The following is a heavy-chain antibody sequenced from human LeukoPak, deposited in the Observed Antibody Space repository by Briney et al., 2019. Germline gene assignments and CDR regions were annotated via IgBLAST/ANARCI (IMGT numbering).Heavy chain of an antibody. Sequence: SETLSLTCTVSGASISPYYWNWIRQPAGKGLEWIGRLYPSGSSDYNPSLKSRVTMSVDTSRNQFSLRVTSVTAADTAIYYCARDLSGSLYFDYWGQEILVTVSA. D-gene: IGHD3-10*01. CDR2: LYPSGSS. CDR1: GASISPYY. V-gene: IGHV4-4*07. CDR3: ARDLSGSLYFDY. J-gene: IGHJ4*02.